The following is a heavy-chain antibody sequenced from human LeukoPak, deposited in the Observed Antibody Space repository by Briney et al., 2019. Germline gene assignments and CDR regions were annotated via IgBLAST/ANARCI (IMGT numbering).Heavy chain of an antibody. CDR1: GFTFSDYY. J-gene: IGHJ4*02. V-gene: IGHV3-11*01. D-gene: IGHD3-10*01. CDR2: ISSSGSTI. CDR3: ASEIGPQGFGELRKVYFDY. Sequence: PGGSLRLSCAASGFTFSDYYMSWIRQAPGKGLEWVSYISSSGSTIYYADSVKGRFTISRDNAKNSLYLQMNSLRAEDTAVYYCASEIGPQGFGELRKVYFDYWGQGTLVTVSS.